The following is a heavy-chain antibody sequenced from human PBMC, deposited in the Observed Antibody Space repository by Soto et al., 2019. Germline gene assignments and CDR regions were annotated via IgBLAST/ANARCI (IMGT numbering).Heavy chain of an antibody. V-gene: IGHV4-4*02. J-gene: IGHJ5*02. CDR1: GGTVASSHW. CDR3: AREIVTAGGNNYFDP. Sequence: QVQLQESGPRLVKPSGSLSLTCGVSGGTVASSHWWSWVRQSPGGVLEWIGNVYHTGDTNLNPSLKSRVTISVDKSNNQFSLRLNSLTAADTAVYFCAREIVTAGGNNYFDPWGPGTLVTVSS. CDR2: VYHTGDT. D-gene: IGHD2-21*02.